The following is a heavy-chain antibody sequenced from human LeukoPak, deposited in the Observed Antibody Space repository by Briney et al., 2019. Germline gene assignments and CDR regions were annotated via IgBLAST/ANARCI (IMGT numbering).Heavy chain of an antibody. J-gene: IGHJ4*02. Sequence: SETLSLTCAVYGGSFSGYYWSWIRQPPGKGLEWIGEINHSGSTNYNPSLKSRVTISVDTSKNQFSLKLSSVTAADTAVYYCARTRGVRGVNFDYWGQGTLVTVSS. CDR1: GGSFSGYY. CDR3: ARTRGVRGVNFDY. CDR2: INHSGST. V-gene: IGHV4-34*01. D-gene: IGHD3-10*01.